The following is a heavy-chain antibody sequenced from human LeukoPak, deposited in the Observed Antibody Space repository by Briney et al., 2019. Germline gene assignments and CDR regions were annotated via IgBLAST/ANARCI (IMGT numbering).Heavy chain of an antibody. J-gene: IGHJ6*02. CDR3: ARLRGTMRGMDV. V-gene: IGHV3-53*01. Sequence: VSVIYSGGSTYYADSVKGRFTISRDNSKNTLYLQMNSLRAEDTAVYYCARLRGTMRGMDVWGQGTTVTVSS. CDR2: IYSGGST. D-gene: IGHD3-16*01.